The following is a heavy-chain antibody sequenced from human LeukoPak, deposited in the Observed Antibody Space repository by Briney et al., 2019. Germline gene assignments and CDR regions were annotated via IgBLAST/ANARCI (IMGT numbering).Heavy chain of an antibody. D-gene: IGHD3-22*01. CDR1: GFTFSSYA. V-gene: IGHV3-23*01. CDR2: ISGSGGST. CDR3: AKYGLGDYYDSSGYSSAYYYYGMDV. J-gene: IGHJ6*02. Sequence: GGSLRLSCAASGFTFSSYAMSWVRQAPGKGLEWVSAISGSGGSTYYADSVKGRFTISRDNSKNTLYLQMNSLRAEDTAVYYCAKYGLGDYYDSSGYSSAYYYYGMDVWGQGTTVTVSS.